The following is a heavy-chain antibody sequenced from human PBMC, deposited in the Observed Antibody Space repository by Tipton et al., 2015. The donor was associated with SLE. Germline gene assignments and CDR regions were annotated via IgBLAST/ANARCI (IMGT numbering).Heavy chain of an antibody. V-gene: IGHV3-48*01. CDR2: ISSSSSTI. Sequence: SLRLSCAASGFTFRSYSMNWVRQAPGKGLEWVSYISSSSSTIYYADSVKGRFTISRDNAKNSLYLQKNSLRAEDTAVDYCARGGPGIAVAPTGYWGQGTLVTV. D-gene: IGHD6-19*01. J-gene: IGHJ4*02. CDR1: GFTFRSYS. CDR3: ARGGPGIAVAPTGY.